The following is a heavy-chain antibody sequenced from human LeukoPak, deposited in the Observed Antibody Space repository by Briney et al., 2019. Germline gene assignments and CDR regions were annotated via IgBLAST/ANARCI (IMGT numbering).Heavy chain of an antibody. Sequence: SETLSLTCTVSGGSISSYYWSWIRQPAGKGLEWIGRVYTIGSSSYNPSLKSRVTMSIDASKNQFSLRLSSVTAADTAVYYCARGIVGAKNWFDPWGQGTLATVSS. CDR1: GGSISSYY. J-gene: IGHJ5*02. CDR2: VYTIGSS. D-gene: IGHD1-26*01. V-gene: IGHV4-4*07. CDR3: ARGIVGAKNWFDP.